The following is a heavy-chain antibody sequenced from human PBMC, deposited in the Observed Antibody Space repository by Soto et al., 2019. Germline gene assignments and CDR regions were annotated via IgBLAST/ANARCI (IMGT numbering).Heavy chain of an antibody. D-gene: IGHD1-26*01. CDR2: IKSKTDGGAT. Sequence: GGSLRLSCAASGFTFSNAWMSWVRQAPGKGLEWVGRIKSKTDGGATDYAAPVKGRFTISRDDSKNTLYLQMNSLKTEDTSVDYCTVRIVGATTFAFDIWGQGTMVTVSS. J-gene: IGHJ3*02. CDR3: TVRIVGATTFAFDI. CDR1: GFTFSNAW. V-gene: IGHV3-15*01.